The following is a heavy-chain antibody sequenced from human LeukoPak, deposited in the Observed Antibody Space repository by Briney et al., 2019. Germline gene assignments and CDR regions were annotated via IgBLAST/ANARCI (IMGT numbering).Heavy chain of an antibody. CDR3: ARIDPVAGTSGY. J-gene: IGHJ4*02. D-gene: IGHD6-19*01. V-gene: IGHV4-59*08. Sequence: SETLSLTCTVSGGSISSYYWSWIRQPPGKGLEWIGYIYYSGSTNYNPSLKSRVTISVDTSKNQFSLKLSPVTAADTAVYYCARIDPVAGTSGYWGQGTLVTVSS. CDR2: IYYSGST. CDR1: GGSISSYY.